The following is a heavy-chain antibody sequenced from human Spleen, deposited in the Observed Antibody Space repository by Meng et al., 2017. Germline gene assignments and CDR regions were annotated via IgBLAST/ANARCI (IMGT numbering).Heavy chain of an antibody. CDR1: GYTFTSYD. CDR3: ARDHPVAGMDV. CDR2: MNPNSGNT. J-gene: IGHJ6*02. V-gene: IGHV1-8*03. D-gene: IGHD5-12*01. Sequence: GESLKISCKASGYTFTSYDINWVRQATGQGLEWMGWMNPNSGNTGYAQKFQGRVTITRNTSISTAYMELSSLRSEDIAVYYCARDHPVAGMDVWGQGTTVTVSS.